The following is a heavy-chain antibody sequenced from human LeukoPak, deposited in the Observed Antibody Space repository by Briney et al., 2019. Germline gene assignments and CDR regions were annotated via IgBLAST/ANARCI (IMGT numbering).Heavy chain of an antibody. CDR3: AREGGPPAAGTVGNWFDP. CDR2: INPSGGST. J-gene: IGHJ5*02. D-gene: IGHD6-13*01. V-gene: IGHV1-46*01. Sequence: ASVKVSCKASGYIFTSYFMHWVRQAPGQGLEWMGLINPSGGSTRYAQKFQGRVTMTRDMSTSTVYMELSSLRSEDTAVYYCAREGGPPAAGTVGNWFDPWGQGTLVTVSS. CDR1: GYIFTSYF.